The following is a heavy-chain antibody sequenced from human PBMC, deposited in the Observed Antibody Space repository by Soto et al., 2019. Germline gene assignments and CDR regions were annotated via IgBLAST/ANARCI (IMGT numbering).Heavy chain of an antibody. V-gene: IGHV4-30-2*01. CDR3: ARVPHSSYWYFDY. Sequence: PSETLSLTCAVSGGSISSGDYSWSWIRQPPGKGLEWIGYIYHSGSTYYNPSLKSRVSISVDGSKNQLSLKLSSVTAADTAVYYCARVPHSSYWYFDYWGQGTLVTVS. CDR1: GGSISSGDYS. CDR2: IYHSGST. D-gene: IGHD6-6*01. J-gene: IGHJ4*02.